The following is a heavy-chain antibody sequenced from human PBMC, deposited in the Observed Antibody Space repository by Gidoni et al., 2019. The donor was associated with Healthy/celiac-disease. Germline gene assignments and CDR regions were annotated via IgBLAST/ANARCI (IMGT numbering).Heavy chain of an antibody. CDR3: ARGLLWFGELAYFDY. CDR1: GGSIRSGGYY. CDR2: IYYSGST. J-gene: IGHJ4*02. D-gene: IGHD3-10*01. V-gene: IGHV4-31*03. Sequence: QVQLQESGPGLVKPSQTLSLTCTVSGGSIRSGGYYWSWIRQHPGKGLEWIGYIYYSGSTYYNPSLKSRVTISVDTSKNQFSLKLSSVTAADTAVYYCARGLLWFGELAYFDYWGQGTLVTVSS.